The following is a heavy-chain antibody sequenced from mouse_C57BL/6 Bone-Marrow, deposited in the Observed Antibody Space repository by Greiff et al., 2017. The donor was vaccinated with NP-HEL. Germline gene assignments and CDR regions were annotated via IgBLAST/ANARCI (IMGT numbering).Heavy chain of an antibody. J-gene: IGHJ2*01. V-gene: IGHV1-81*01. CDR2: IYPRSGNT. CDR1: GYTFTSYG. D-gene: IGHD1-1*01. CDR3: ARRKVYYYGSSSNLGAGY. Sequence: QVQLQQSGAELARPGASVKLSCKASGYTFTSYGISWVKQRTGQGLEWIGEIYPRSGNTYYNEKFKGKATLTADKSSSTAYMELRSLTSEDSAVYFCARRKVYYYGSSSNLGAGYWGQGTTLTVSS.